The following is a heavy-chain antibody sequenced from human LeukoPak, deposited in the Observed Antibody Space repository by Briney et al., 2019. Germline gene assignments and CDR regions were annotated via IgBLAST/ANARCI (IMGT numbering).Heavy chain of an antibody. J-gene: IGHJ3*02. CDR3: ASYSGSKGGEAFDI. V-gene: IGHV1-46*01. D-gene: IGHD1-26*01. CDR1: GYTFTSYY. CDR2: INPTGGST. Sequence: GASVKVSCKASGYTFTSYYMHWVRQAPGQGLEWMGLINPTGGSTGYAQKFQGRVTMTRNTSISTAYMELSSLRSEGTAVYYCASYSGSKGGEAFDIWGQGTMVTVSS.